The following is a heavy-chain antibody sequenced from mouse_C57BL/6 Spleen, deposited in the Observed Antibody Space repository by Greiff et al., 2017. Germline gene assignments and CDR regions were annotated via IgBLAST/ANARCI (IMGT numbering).Heavy chain of an antibody. Sequence: VQLQQSGAELVRPGASVKLSCTASGFNIKDYYMHWVKQRPEQGLEWIGRIDPEDGDTEYAPQFQGKATMTADTSSNTAYLQLSSLTSEDTAVYYCTTQTAQATPYYFDYWGQGTTLTVSS. J-gene: IGHJ2*01. D-gene: IGHD3-2*02. CDR3: TTQTAQATPYYFDY. CDR2: IDPEDGDT. V-gene: IGHV14-1*01. CDR1: GFNIKDYY.